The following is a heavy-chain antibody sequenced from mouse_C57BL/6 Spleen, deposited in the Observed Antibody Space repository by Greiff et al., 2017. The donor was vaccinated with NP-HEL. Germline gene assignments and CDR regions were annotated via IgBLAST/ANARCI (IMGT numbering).Heavy chain of an antibody. D-gene: IGHD2-1*01. CDR3: ARDHGNYFYYFDY. Sequence: EVQLQESGPGLVKPSQSLSLTCSVTGYSITSGYYWNWIRQFPGNKLEWMGYISYDGSNNYNPSLKNRISITRDTSKNQFFLKLNSVTTEDTATYYCARDHGNYFYYFDYWGQGTTLTVSS. J-gene: IGHJ2*01. CDR2: ISYDGSN. CDR1: GYSITSGYY. V-gene: IGHV3-6*01.